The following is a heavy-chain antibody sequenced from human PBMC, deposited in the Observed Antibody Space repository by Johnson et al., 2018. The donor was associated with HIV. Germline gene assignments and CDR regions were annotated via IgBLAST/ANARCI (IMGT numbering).Heavy chain of an antibody. Sequence: VQLVESGGGVVRPGGSLRLPCAASGFTSDDYGMSWVRQAPGKGLEWVSGINWNGGSTGYADSVKGRFTISRDNAKNSLYLQMNSLRAEDTALYYCARSVGYYDSSGYYYVDAFDIWGQGTMVTVSS. CDR3: ARSVGYYDSSGYYYVDAFDI. J-gene: IGHJ3*02. CDR2: INWNGGST. V-gene: IGHV3-20*04. D-gene: IGHD3-22*01. CDR1: GFTSDDYG.